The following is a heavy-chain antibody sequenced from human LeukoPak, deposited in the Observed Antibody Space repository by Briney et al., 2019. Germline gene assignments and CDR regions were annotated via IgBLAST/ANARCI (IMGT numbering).Heavy chain of an antibody. D-gene: IGHD4-17*01. CDR3: AKENYGDSTGGRFQH. J-gene: IGHJ1*01. CDR2: ISGSGGST. Sequence: PGGSLRLSCAASGFTFSSYAMSWVRQTPVKGLEWVSVISGSGGSTYYADSVKGRFTISRVNSMNTLYLQMNSLRAEDTAVYYCAKENYGDSTGGRFQHWGQGTLVTVSS. V-gene: IGHV3-23*01. CDR1: GFTFSSYA.